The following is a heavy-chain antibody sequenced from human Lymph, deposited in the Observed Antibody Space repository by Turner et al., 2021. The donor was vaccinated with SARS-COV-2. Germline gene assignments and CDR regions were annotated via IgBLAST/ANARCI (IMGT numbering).Heavy chain of an antibody. J-gene: IGHJ4*02. Sequence: QVQLVESGGGVVQPGMSLRLSCAASGFPFSSYGMHWVRQAPGKGLEWVAFIWYDGSNKYYADSVKGRFTISRDNSKNTLYLQMNSLRAEDTAVYYCARGIYDSGGYLSYYFDYWGQGTLVTVSS. CDR3: ARGIYDSGGYLSYYFDY. CDR1: GFPFSSYG. CDR2: IWYDGSNK. V-gene: IGHV3-33*01. D-gene: IGHD3-22*01.